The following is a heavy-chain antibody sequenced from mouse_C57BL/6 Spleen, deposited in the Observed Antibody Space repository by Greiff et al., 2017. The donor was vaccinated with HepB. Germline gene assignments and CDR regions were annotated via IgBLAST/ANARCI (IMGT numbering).Heavy chain of an antibody. V-gene: IGHV1-72*01. Sequence: VQLQQSGAELVKPGASVKLSCKASGYTFTSYWMHWVKQRPGRGLEWIGRIDPYSGGTKYNEKFKSKATLTVDKPSSTAYMQLSSLTSEDSAVYYCTRTRDYRMDYYAMDYWGQGTSVTVSS. D-gene: IGHD2-14*01. J-gene: IGHJ4*01. CDR1: GYTFTSYW. CDR2: IDPYSGGT. CDR3: TRTRDYRMDYYAMDY.